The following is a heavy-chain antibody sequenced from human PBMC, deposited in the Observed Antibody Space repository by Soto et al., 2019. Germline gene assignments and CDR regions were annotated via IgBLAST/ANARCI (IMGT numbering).Heavy chain of an antibody. CDR2: VYWDADK. D-gene: IGHD3-10*01. CDR1: GFSLHTHAVG. CDR3: AHEAFGEFVGSFGY. V-gene: IGHV2-5*02. Sequence: QITLKESGPTLVKPTQTLTLTCTFSGFSLHTHAVGVGWIRQPPGKALEWLALVYWDADKRYNLFLKSRLAITKDTSKNQVVLTMTNMDPVDTATYYCAHEAFGEFVGSFGYWGQGTLVTVSS. J-gene: IGHJ4*02.